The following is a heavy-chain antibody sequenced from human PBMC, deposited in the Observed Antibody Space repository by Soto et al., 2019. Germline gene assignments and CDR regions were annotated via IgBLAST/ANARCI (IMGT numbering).Heavy chain of an antibody. Sequence: SGGSLRLSCAASGFTFSNAWMSWVRQAPGKGLEWVGRIKSKTDGGTTDYAAPVKGRFTISRDDSKNTLYLQMNSLKTEDTAVYYCTTDPSITIFGVVIEDYYGMDVWGQGTTVTVSS. D-gene: IGHD3-3*01. CDR1: GFTFSNAW. J-gene: IGHJ6*02. V-gene: IGHV3-15*01. CDR3: TTDPSITIFGVVIEDYYGMDV. CDR2: IKSKTDGGTT.